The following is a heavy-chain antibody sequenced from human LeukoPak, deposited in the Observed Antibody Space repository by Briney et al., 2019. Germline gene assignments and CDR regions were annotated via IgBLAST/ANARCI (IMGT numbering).Heavy chain of an antibody. CDR3: ARDSGSYLQPSDY. J-gene: IGHJ4*02. CDR1: GFTFSSYA. D-gene: IGHD1-26*01. V-gene: IGHV3-23*01. Sequence: PGGSLRLSCAASGFTFSSYAMSWVRQAPGKGLEWVSGISGSGGRTYYADSVKGRFTISRDNSKNTLYLQMSSLRAEDAAVYHCARDSGSYLQPSDYWGQGTLVTVSS. CDR2: ISGSGGRT.